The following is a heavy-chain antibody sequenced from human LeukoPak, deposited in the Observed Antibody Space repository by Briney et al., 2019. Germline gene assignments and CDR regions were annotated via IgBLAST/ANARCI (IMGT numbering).Heavy chain of an antibody. Sequence: TGGSLRLSCTVSGFTLGSYWMIWVGQAPGRGRGWVANIQQDGPEKYYLDPVRGRFTISRDNAQNQLFLQMDSLRAEDTAVYFCARGWCPHCHGMGDWGKGTTVTVSS. J-gene: IGHJ6*04. D-gene: IGHD2-8*02. CDR3: ARGWCPHCHGMGD. CDR1: GFTLGSYW. V-gene: IGHV3-7*03. CDR2: IQQDGPEK.